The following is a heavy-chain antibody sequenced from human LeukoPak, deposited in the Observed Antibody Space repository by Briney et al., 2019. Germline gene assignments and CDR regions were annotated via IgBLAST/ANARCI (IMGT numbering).Heavy chain of an antibody. V-gene: IGHV4-4*07. D-gene: IGHD1-26*01. CDR3: ARSKRGATTTDYFDY. CDR2: IYTSGST. CDR1: GGSISSYY. J-gene: IGHJ4*02. Sequence: SETLSLTCTVSGGSISSYYWSWIRQPAGKGLEWIGRIYTSGSTNYNPFLKSRVTMSVDTSKNQFSLKLSSVTAADTAVYYCARSKRGATTTDYFDYWGQGTLVTVSS.